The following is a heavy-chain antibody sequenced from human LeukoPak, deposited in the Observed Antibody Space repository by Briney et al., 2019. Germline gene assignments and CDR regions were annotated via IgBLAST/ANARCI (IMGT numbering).Heavy chain of an antibody. CDR1: GFPFSSYG. Sequence: GGSLRLSCAASGFPFSSYGMHWVRQAPGKGLEWVARLVYDERSDYANSVKGRFSISRDNSKNTLFLDMSDLRVEDTAVYYCARDLSAAFDFWGQGVLVSVSS. CDR2: LVYDERS. D-gene: IGHD6-19*01. J-gene: IGHJ4*02. CDR3: ARDLSAAFDF. V-gene: IGHV3-33*05.